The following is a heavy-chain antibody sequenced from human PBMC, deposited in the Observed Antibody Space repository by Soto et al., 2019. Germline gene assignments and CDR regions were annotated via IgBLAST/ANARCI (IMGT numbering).Heavy chain of an antibody. Sequence: GESLKISCKGSGYRFSSYWIGWVRQMPGKGLEWMGIIYAGDSDTRYSPSFQGQVTISADKSFSTAYLQWSSLKASDTAMYYCARQEYSSWSPAFDFWGQGTMVTGSS. D-gene: IGHD6-6*01. CDR2: IYAGDSDT. CDR1: GYRFSSYW. J-gene: IGHJ3*01. V-gene: IGHV5-51*01. CDR3: ARQEYSSWSPAFDF.